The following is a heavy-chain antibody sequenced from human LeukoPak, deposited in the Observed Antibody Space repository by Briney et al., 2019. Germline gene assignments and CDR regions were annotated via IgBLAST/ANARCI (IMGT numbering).Heavy chain of an antibody. D-gene: IGHD3-10*01. CDR1: GGSFSGYY. V-gene: IGHV4-34*01. CDR2: INHSGTT. Sequence: SETLSLTCAVYGGSFSGYYWSWIRQPPGKGREWIGEINHSGTTKSNPFLNSRVTISVDTSKKQFSLKLSSVTAADTAVYYCARRVGRYFGERAYYYNYMDFWGKGTTVTISS. J-gene: IGHJ6*03. CDR3: ARRVGRYFGERAYYYNYMDF.